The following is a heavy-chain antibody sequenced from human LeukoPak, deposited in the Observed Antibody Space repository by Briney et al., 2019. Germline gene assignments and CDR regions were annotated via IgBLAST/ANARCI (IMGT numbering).Heavy chain of an antibody. D-gene: IGHD3-22*01. CDR2: IWYDGSNK. J-gene: IGHJ4*02. CDR1: AFNFSSFG. CDR3: AKGAAADDSSGLVFDY. V-gene: IGHV3-33*06. Sequence: GGSLRRFCAAFAFNFSSFGMQLVRQAPGTGLEGVAVIWYDGSNKYYVDSVKGRFTISRDNSMKTLYLQMNSLRAEDTAVYYCAKGAAADDSSGLVFDYWGQGTLVTVSS.